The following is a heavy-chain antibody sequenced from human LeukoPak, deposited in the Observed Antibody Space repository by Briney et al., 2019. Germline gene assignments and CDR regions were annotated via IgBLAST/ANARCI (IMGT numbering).Heavy chain of an antibody. CDR2: IYSGGSI. D-gene: IGHD2-2*02. CDR1: GFTFSSYA. Sequence: GGSLRLSCAASGFTFSSYAMSWVRQAPGKGLEWVSIIYSGGSIFYADSVKGRFTISRDNSKNTLNLQMNSLRAEDTAVYYCARVTYTRTYYSFDDWGQGTLVSVSS. V-gene: IGHV3-66*01. CDR3: ARVTYTRTYYSFDD. J-gene: IGHJ4*02.